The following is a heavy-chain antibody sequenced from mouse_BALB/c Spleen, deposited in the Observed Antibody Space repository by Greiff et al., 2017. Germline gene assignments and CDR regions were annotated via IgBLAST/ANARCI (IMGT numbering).Heavy chain of an antibody. CDR1: GYTFTSYW. D-gene: IGHD2-4*01. CDR2: IDPSDSYT. CDR3: TRKEGGSTMITTWFAY. V-gene: IGHV1S127*01. J-gene: IGHJ3*01. Sequence: VQLQQPGAELVKPGASVKMSCKASGYTFTSYWMHWVKQRPGQGLEWIGVIDPSDSYTSYNQKFKGKATLTVDTSSSTAYMQLSSLTSEDSAVYYCTRKEGGSTMITTWFAYWGQGTLVTVSA.